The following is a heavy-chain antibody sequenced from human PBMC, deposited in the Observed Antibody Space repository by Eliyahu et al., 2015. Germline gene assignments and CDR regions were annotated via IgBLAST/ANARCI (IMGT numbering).Heavy chain of an antibody. Sequence: EVQLAESGGGLIQPGGSLRLXCAASGFTVGTXYMTGVRQAPGKGLEWVSVIYSGGQTYYADSVKGRFTISRDNSKNTVYLQMNSLRAEDTALYYCAKGLAVSNNWFDLWGQGTQVTVSS. CDR1: GFTVGTXY. J-gene: IGHJ5*02. D-gene: IGHD6-19*01. CDR3: AKGLAVSNNWFDL. CDR2: IYSGGQT. V-gene: IGHV3-53*01.